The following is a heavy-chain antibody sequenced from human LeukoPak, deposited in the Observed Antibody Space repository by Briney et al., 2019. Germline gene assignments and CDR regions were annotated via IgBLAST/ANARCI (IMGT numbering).Heavy chain of an antibody. D-gene: IGHD3-9*01. J-gene: IGHJ4*02. CDR2: IYYSGST. CDR1: GGSISSSSYY. Sequence: PSETLSLTCTGSGGSISSSSYYWGWIRQPPGKGLEWIGSIYYSGSTYYNPSLKSRVTISVDTSKNQFSLKLSSVTAADTAVYYCARVVFDWLLYRQYYFDYWGQGTLVTVSS. V-gene: IGHV4-39*07. CDR3: ARVVFDWLLYRQYYFDY.